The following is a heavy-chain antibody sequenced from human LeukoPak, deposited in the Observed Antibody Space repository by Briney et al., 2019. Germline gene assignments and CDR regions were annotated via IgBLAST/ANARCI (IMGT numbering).Heavy chain of an antibody. Sequence: PSETLSLTCAVSGGSGGSISSSNYWSWVRQPPGKGLEWIGEIYHSGSTNYNPSLKSRVTISVDKSKNQFSLKLNSVTAADTAVYYCAKDRSSGYLPAPNWFDPWGQGTLVTVSS. CDR2: IYHSGST. CDR1: GGSGGSISSSNY. CDR3: AKDRSSGYLPAPNWFDP. J-gene: IGHJ5*02. V-gene: IGHV4-4*02. D-gene: IGHD3-22*01.